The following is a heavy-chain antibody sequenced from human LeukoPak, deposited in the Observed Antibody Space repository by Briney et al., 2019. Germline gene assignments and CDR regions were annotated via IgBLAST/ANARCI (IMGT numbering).Heavy chain of an antibody. CDR2: ISYDGSNK. CDR1: GFTFSSYA. V-gene: IGHV3-30*04. CDR3: ARGSYDFWSGYYTIDY. Sequence: GGSLRLSCAASGFTFSSYAMHWVRQAPGKGLEWVAVISYDGSNKYYADSVKGRFTISRDNSKNTLYLQMNSLRAEDTAVYYCARGSYDFWSGYYTIDYWGQGTLVTVSS. D-gene: IGHD3-3*01. J-gene: IGHJ4*02.